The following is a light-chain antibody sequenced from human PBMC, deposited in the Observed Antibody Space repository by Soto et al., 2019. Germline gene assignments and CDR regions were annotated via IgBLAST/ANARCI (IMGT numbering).Light chain of an antibody. Sequence: QSVLTQPPSVSGAPGQRVTISCTGSSSNIGTGYDVHWYQQLPGTAPKLLIYGNNNRPSGVPDRFSGSKSGTSDSLAITGLKAEDEADYYCQSYDSSLSGSGVFGGGTKRTV. J-gene: IGLJ2*01. CDR2: GNN. CDR3: QSYDSSLSGSGV. CDR1: SSNIGTGYD. V-gene: IGLV1-40*01.